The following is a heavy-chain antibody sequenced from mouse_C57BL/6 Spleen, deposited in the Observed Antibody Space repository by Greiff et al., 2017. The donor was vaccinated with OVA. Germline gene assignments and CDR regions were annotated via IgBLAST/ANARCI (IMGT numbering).Heavy chain of an antibody. J-gene: IGHJ4*01. CDR2: INPNNGGT. V-gene: IGHV1-26*01. D-gene: IGHD1-1*01. Sequence: VQLQQSGPELVKPGASVKISCKASGYTFTDYYMNWVKQSHGKSLEWIGDINPNNGGTSYNQKFKGKATLTVDKSSSTAYMELRSLTSEDSAVYYCAPITTVVDYAMDYWGQGTSVTVSS. CDR1: GYTFTDYY. CDR3: APITTVVDYAMDY.